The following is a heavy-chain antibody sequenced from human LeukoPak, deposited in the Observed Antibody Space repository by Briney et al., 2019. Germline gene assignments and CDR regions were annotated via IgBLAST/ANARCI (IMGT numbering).Heavy chain of an antibody. CDR3: ARGRGSGSYFHFDY. Sequence: GGSLRLSCAASGFTFSSYDMHWVRQATGKGLEWVSAIGTAGDTYYPGSVKGRFTISRENAKNSLYLQMNSLRAGDTAVYYCARGRGSGSYFHFDYWGQGTLVTVSS. CDR2: IGTAGDT. V-gene: IGHV3-13*01. D-gene: IGHD1-26*01. J-gene: IGHJ4*02. CDR1: GFTFSSYD.